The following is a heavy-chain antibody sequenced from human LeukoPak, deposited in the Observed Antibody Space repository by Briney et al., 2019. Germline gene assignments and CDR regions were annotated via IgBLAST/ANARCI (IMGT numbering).Heavy chain of an antibody. J-gene: IGHJ6*03. D-gene: IGHD6-13*01. V-gene: IGHV4-4*07. CDR3: ARDTVGIAAEPPYYHYYMDV. CDR1: GGSISSYY. CDR2: IYTSGST. Sequence: SETLSLTCTVSGGSISSYYRSWIRQPAGKGLEWIGRIYTSGSTNYNPSLKSRVTMSVDTSKNQFSLKLSSVTAADTAVYYCARDTVGIAAEPPYYHYYMDVWGKGTTVTVSS.